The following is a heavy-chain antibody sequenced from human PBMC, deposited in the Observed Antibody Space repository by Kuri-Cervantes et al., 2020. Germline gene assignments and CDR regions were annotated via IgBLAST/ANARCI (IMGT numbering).Heavy chain of an antibody. V-gene: IGHV4-34*01. J-gene: IGHJ4*02. Sequence: GSLRLSCAVYGGSFSGYYWSWMRQPPGKGLEWIGEINHSGSTNYNPSLKSRVTISVDTSKNQFSLKLSSVTAADTAVYYCARVGMITSDYWGQGTLVTVSS. CDR2: INHSGST. D-gene: IGHD3-16*01. CDR3: ARVGMITSDY. CDR1: GGSFSGYY.